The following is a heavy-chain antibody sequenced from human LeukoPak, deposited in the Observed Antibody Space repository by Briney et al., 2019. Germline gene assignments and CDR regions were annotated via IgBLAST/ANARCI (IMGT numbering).Heavy chain of an antibody. Sequence: GGSLRLSCAASGFTFSSYAMSWVRQAPGKGLEWVSAISGSGGSTYYADSVKGRFTISRDNSKNTLYLQMNSLRAEDTAVYYCARDQDSSGYYLPSYYYYYGMDVWGQGTTVTVSS. J-gene: IGHJ6*02. V-gene: IGHV3-23*01. CDR3: ARDQDSSGYYLPSYYYYYGMDV. D-gene: IGHD3-22*01. CDR2: ISGSGGST. CDR1: GFTFSSYA.